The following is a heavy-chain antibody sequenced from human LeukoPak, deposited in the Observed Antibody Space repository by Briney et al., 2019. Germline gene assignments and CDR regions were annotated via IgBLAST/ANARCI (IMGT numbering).Heavy chain of an antibody. Sequence: GGSLRLSCAASGFTFSTYDMHWVRQATGKGLEWVSGMGKTAGDTYYSGSVKGRFTISRENAKNSVYLEMNSLEAGDTAVYYCARGAAGFDYWGQGTLVTVSS. CDR3: ARGAAGFDY. CDR1: GFTFSTYD. V-gene: IGHV3-13*04. CDR2: MGKTAGDT. D-gene: IGHD6-13*01. J-gene: IGHJ4*02.